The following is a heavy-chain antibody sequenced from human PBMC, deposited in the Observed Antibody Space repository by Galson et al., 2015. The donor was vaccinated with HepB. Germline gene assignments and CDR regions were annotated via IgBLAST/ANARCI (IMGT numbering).Heavy chain of an antibody. V-gene: IGHV3-7*03. CDR3: ARAAAAGTDFAY. CDR2: IKQDGRDK. D-gene: IGHD6-13*01. Sequence: SLRLSCAASGFTFSSYWMSWVRQAPGKGLEWVANIKQDGRDKDYVDSVKGRFTISRDDAKRSLLLQMNSLRPEDTAVYYCARAAAAGTDFAYWGQGTLVTVSS. CDR1: GFTFSSYW. J-gene: IGHJ4*01.